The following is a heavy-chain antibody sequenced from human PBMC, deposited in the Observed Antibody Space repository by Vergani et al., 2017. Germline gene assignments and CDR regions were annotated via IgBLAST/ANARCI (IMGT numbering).Heavy chain of an antibody. V-gene: IGHV3-30*02. CDR1: RFTFSSYG. J-gene: IGHJ4*02. CDR2: IRYDGSNK. D-gene: IGHD5-12*01. CDR3: AKGSRGYTGYFFDY. Sequence: QVQLVESGGGVVQPGGSLRLSCAASRFTFSSYGMHWVRQAPGKGLEWVAFIRYDGSNKYYADSVKGRFTISRDNSKNTLYLQMNSLRAEDTAVYYCAKGSRGYTGYFFDYWGQGTLATVSS.